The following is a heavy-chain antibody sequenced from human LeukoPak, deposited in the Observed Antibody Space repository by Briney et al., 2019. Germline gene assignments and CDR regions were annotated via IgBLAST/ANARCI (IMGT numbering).Heavy chain of an antibody. CDR3: ARGPRLRSLLDY. J-gene: IGHJ4*02. CDR1: GFTVSSNY. Sequence: GGSLRLSCAASGFTVSSNYMSWVRQAPGKGLEWVSIIYSGGSRYYADSVKGRFTISRDNSKNTLYLQMNSLGAEDTAVYYCARGPRLRSLLDYWGQGTLVTVSS. CDR2: IYSGGSR. V-gene: IGHV3-66*01. D-gene: IGHD3-10*01.